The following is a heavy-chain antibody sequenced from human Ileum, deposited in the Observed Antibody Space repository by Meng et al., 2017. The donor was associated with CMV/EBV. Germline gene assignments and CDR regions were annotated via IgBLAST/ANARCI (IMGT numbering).Heavy chain of an antibody. CDR2: ISTSGDSV. V-gene: IGHV3-23*01. D-gene: IGHD6-13*01. J-gene: IGHJ3*02. CDR1: GFSFKNYA. Sequence: SCAGSGFSFKNYAMHWVRQAPGKGLEWVSAISTSGDSVYYADSVKGRFIVSRDNSKNTMYLQMNSPRAEDTAVYYCAKDAGTATGLSALDIWGQGAVVTVSS. CDR3: AKDAGTATGLSALDI.